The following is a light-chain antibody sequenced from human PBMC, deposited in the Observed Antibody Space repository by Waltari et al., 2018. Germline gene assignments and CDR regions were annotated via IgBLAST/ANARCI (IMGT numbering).Light chain of an antibody. CDR2: DVN. J-gene: IGLJ3*02. Sequence: QSALTQTATVSGSPGQSITISCTGTSSDVGNYNLFYWYQQHPGKAPKLIIYDVNKRPSGVSNRFSGSKSGNTASLTISGLQAADEADYYCCSYAGSSISVFGGGTRLTVL. V-gene: IGLV2-23*02. CDR3: CSYAGSSISV. CDR1: SSDVGNYNL.